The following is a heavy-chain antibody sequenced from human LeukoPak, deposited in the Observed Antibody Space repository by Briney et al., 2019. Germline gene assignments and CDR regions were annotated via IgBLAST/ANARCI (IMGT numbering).Heavy chain of an antibody. CDR1: GYTFTGYY. V-gene: IGHV1-2*02. J-gene: IGHJ3*02. Sequence: ASVKVSCKASGYTFTGYYMHWVRQAPGQGREGMGWINPNSGGTNYAQKFQGRITMTRATSISTAYMELSMLRSDDAAVYYCWVVITHDAFDIWGQGTMVTVSS. CDR2: INPNSGGT. CDR3: WVVITHDAFDI. D-gene: IGHD3-22*01.